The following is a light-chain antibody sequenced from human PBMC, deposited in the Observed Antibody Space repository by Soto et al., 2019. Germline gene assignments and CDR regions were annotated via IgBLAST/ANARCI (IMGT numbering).Light chain of an antibody. Sequence: QSVLTQPPSASGTPGQRITLSCSGSGSNIGSNSVTWYQQFPRTAPKLLIYTNSQRPSGVPDRFSGSKSGTSASLAISGLQSGYEADYYCAPWDDSLNGYVFGTGTKLTVL. CDR3: APWDDSLNGYV. V-gene: IGLV1-44*01. J-gene: IGLJ1*01. CDR1: GSNIGSNS. CDR2: TNS.